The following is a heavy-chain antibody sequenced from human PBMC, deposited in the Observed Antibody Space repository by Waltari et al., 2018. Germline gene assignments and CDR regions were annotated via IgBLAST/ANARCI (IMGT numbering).Heavy chain of an antibody. CDR2: IRYDGSNK. J-gene: IGHJ4*02. CDR1: GFTFSSYG. Sequence: QVQLVESGGGVVQPGGSLRLSCAASGFTFSSYGMHWVRLAPGKGLEWVTFIRYDGSNKYYVDSVKCRFTISRDNSKITLYLQMNSLRGEDSAVYYCVKAYGDYGTIDFWGQGILVTVSS. D-gene: IGHD4-17*01. CDR3: VKAYGDYGTIDF. V-gene: IGHV3-30*02.